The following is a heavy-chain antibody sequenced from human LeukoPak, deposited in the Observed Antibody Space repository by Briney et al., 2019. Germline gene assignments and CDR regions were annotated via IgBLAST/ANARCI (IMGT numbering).Heavy chain of an antibody. V-gene: IGHV3-23*01. CDR2: LIGRVVRT. Sequence: GGSLGPSCAPPGFTFTRYAMSGVRQPPGKGRWWASPLIGRVVRTYYEDSVKGRFTISRRNSKNTLYLQMNSLRAEETAVYYCANSGGSGSWNYVYWGEGNLVTVSS. J-gene: IGHJ4*02. D-gene: IGHD3-10*01. CDR1: GFTFTRYA. CDR3: ANSGGSGSWNYVY.